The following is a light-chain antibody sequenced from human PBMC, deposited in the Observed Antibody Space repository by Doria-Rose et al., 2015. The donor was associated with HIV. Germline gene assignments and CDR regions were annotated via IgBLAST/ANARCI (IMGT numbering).Light chain of an antibody. J-gene: IGKJ5*01. CDR1: QRVKSSY. CDR3: QQYGTSRGT. CDR2: DAS. V-gene: IGKV3-20*01. Sequence: TQSPGTLSLSPGERATLSCRVSQRVKSSYLAWYQQKPGQAPRLLIYDASTRATGIPDRCSGSGSGTDFTLTISRLEPEDVAVYYCQQYGTSRGTFGQGTRLEIK.